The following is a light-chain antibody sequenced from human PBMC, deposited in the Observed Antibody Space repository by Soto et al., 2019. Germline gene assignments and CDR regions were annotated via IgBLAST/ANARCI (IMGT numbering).Light chain of an antibody. V-gene: IGLV2-8*01. J-gene: IGLJ1*01. CDR1: SSDVGGYNC. CDR3: SSYAGSNNDV. CDR2: EDS. Sequence: QSALTQPPSASGSPGQSVTVSCTGTSSDVGGYNCVSWYQHHPGKPSKLMIYEDSKRPSGVPHRLSGSKSGDTASLTVSGRQAEDEADYFCSSYAGSNNDVFGTGTKVTVL.